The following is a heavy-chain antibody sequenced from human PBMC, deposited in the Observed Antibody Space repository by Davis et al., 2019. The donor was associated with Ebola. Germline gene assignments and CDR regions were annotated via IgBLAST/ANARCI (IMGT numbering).Heavy chain of an antibody. D-gene: IGHD2-2*01. Sequence: GSLRLSCTVSGGSISSYYWSWIRQPPGKGLEWIGYIYYSGSTNYNPSLKSRVTISVDSSKNQFSLKLSSVTAADTAVYYCARSSGYCISTSCYFEYWGQGTLVTVSS. CDR3: ARSSGYCISTSCYFEY. V-gene: IGHV4-59*12. J-gene: IGHJ4*02. CDR2: IYYSGST. CDR1: GGSISSYY.